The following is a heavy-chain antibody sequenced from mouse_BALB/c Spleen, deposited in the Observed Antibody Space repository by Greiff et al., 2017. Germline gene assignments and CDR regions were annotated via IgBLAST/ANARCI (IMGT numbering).Heavy chain of an antibody. CDR3: ARLLRLRRHYFDY. CDR2: IYPGDGDT. J-gene: IGHJ2*01. V-gene: IGHV1-82*01. D-gene: IGHD1-2*01. CDR1: GYAFSSSW. Sequence: QVQLQQSGPELVKTGASVKISCKASGYAFSSSWMNWVKQRPGQGLEWIGRIYPGDGDTNYNGKFKGKATLTADKSSSTAYMQLSSLTSVDSAVYFCARLLRLRRHYFDYWGQGTTLTVSS.